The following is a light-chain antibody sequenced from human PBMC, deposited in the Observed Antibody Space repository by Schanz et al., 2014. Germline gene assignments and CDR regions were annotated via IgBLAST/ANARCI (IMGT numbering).Light chain of an antibody. Sequence: QSVLTQPPSVSGAPGQRVTISCTGSSSNIGAGYDVHWYQQLPGTAPKLLIYSNNERPSGVPDRFSGSKSGTSASLAISGLQSEDEAHYYCAAWDDSLNGHVVFGGGTKLT. V-gene: IGLV1-44*01. CDR3: AAWDDSLNGHVV. CDR1: SSNIGAGYD. J-gene: IGLJ2*01. CDR2: SNN.